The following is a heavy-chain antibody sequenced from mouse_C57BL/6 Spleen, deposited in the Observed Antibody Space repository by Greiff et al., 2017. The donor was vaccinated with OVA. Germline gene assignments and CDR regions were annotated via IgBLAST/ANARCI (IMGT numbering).Heavy chain of an antibody. CDR1: GYTFTSYW. V-gene: IGHV1-69*01. CDR3: ARGRLRYYFDY. D-gene: IGHD2-4*01. J-gene: IGHJ2*01. Sequence: QVQLQQPGAELVMPGASVKLSCKASGYTFTSYWMHWVKQRPGQGLEWIGEIDPSDSYTNYNQKFKGKSTLTVDKSSSTAYMQLSSLTSEDSAVYYCARGRLRYYFDYWGQGTTLTVSS. CDR2: IDPSDSYT.